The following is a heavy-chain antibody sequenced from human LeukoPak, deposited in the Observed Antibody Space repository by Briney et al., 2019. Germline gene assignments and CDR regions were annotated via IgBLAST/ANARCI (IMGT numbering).Heavy chain of an antibody. Sequence: GESRKISCKGSGSRFTSYWIGWVRQMPGKGLEWMGIIYPGDSDTRYSPSFQGQVTISADKSISPAYLQWSSLKASDTAMNSWAKIPGGGYKSFDYWGQGTLVTVSS. D-gene: IGHD5-24*01. CDR2: IYPGDSDT. CDR3: AKIPGGGYKSFDY. CDR1: GSRFTSYW. V-gene: IGHV5-51*01. J-gene: IGHJ4*02.